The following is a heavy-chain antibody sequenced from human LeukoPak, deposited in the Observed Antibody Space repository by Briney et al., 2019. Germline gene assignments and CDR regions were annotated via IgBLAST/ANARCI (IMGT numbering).Heavy chain of an antibody. CDR1: GFTFSTYT. D-gene: IGHD6-19*01. CDR2: ITTTSTTK. Sequence: GGSLRLSCAASGFTFSTYTMNWVRQAPGKGLEWVPYITTTSTTKLYADSVRGRFTISRDNSQSTLYLQMNSLKADDTAVYYCTRGAGTGWRFDSWGQGTLVTVSS. CDR3: TRGAGTGWRFDS. V-gene: IGHV3-48*01. J-gene: IGHJ4*02.